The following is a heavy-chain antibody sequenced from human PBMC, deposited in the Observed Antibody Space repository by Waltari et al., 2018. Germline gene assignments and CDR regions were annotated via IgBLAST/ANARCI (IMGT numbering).Heavy chain of an antibody. Sequence: QVQLQESGPGLVKPSETLSLTCTVSGGSISSYYWSWIRQPPGKGLEWIGYIYYSGSSTYNPSLKSRVTISVDTSKNQFSLKLSSVTAADTAVYYCARAKTRRGYSYGPIDYWGQGTLVTVSS. CDR3: ARAKTRRGYSYGPIDY. V-gene: IGHV4-59*01. D-gene: IGHD5-18*01. CDR1: GGSISSYY. J-gene: IGHJ4*02. CDR2: IYYSGSS.